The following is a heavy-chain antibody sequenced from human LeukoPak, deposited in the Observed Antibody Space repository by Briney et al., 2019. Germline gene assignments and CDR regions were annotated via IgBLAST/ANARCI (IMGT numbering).Heavy chain of an antibody. CDR3: ASISEVWSGYYTVHHDY. CDR1: GYTFTDYY. J-gene: IGHJ4*02. V-gene: IGHV1-2*02. CDR2: INPNSGDT. Sequence: GASVKVSCKTSGYTFTDYYMHWVRQAPGQGLEWMGRINPNSGDTNYAQKFLGRVTMTRDTSIGTAYMELSSLTSDDTAVYYCASISEVWSGYYTVHHDYWGQGTLVTVSS. D-gene: IGHD3-3*01.